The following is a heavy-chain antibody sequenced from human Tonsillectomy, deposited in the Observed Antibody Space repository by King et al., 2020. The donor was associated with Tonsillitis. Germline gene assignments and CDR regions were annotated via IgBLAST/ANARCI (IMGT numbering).Heavy chain of an antibody. J-gene: IGHJ4*02. CDR2: IDPSDSYT. CDR1: GYSFTSHW. D-gene: IGHD1-1*01. V-gene: IGHV5-10-1*03. CDR3: ARHEGTENYEY. Sequence: VQLVESGAEVKKSGESLRISCKGSGYSFTSHWITWVRQMPGKGLEWMGRIDPSDSYTNYSPSFQGHVTISADKSISTAYLQWGSLQASDTAMYYCARHEGTENYEYWGQGTLVTVSP.